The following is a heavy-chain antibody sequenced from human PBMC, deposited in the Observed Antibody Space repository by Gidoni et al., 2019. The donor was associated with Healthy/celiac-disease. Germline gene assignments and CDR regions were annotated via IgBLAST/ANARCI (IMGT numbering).Heavy chain of an antibody. D-gene: IGHD3-22*01. CDR1: GYTFPSYY. Sequence: QVQLVQSGAEVQKPGASVKVSCKSSGYTFPSYYMHWVRQAPGQGLEWMGIINPSGGSTSYAQKFQGRVTMTRDTSTSTVYMELSSLRSEDTAVYYCARYYYDSSGYHQGYFQHWGQGTLVTVSS. J-gene: IGHJ1*01. V-gene: IGHV1-46*01. CDR2: INPSGGST. CDR3: ARYYYDSSGYHQGYFQH.